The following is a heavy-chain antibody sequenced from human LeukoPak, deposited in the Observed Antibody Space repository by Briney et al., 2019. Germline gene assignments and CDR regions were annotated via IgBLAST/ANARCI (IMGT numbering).Heavy chain of an antibody. Sequence: GGSLRLSCAASGFTFINYGIHWVRQAPGKGLEWLAFIRYDGVNKYYADSVKGRFTISRDNSKNTLYLQMNSLRAEDTAVYFCARGRLVRTVPALFDPWGQGTLVTVSS. CDR2: IRYDGVNK. V-gene: IGHV3-30*02. J-gene: IGHJ5*02. D-gene: IGHD6-19*01. CDR1: GFTFINYG. CDR3: ARGRLVRTVPALFDP.